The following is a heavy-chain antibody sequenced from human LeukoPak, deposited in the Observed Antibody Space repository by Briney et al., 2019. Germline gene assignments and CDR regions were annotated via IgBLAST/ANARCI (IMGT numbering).Heavy chain of an antibody. CDR3: VWVMATTGHNWFDP. V-gene: IGHV1-69*13. CDR2: IIPIFGTA. CDR1: GGTFSSYA. D-gene: IGHD5-12*01. J-gene: IGHJ5*02. Sequence: GASVKVSCKAPGGTFSSYAISWVRQAPGQGLEWMGGIIPIFGTANYAQKFQGRVTITADESTSTAYMELSSLRSEDTAVYYCVWVMATTGHNWFDPWGQGTLVTVSS.